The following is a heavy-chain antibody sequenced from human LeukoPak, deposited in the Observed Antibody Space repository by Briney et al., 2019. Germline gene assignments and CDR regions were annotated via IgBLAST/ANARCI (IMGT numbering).Heavy chain of an antibody. CDR3: ARARGIGWYGGAFDI. Sequence: SVKVSCKASGGTFSIYAISCGRQAPGQGLEWMGRIIPILGIANYAQKFQGRVTITADKSTSTAYMELSSLRSEDTAVYYCARARGIGWYGGAFDIWGQGTMVTVSS. J-gene: IGHJ3*02. CDR1: GGTFSIYA. V-gene: IGHV1-69*04. CDR2: IIPILGIA. D-gene: IGHD6-19*01.